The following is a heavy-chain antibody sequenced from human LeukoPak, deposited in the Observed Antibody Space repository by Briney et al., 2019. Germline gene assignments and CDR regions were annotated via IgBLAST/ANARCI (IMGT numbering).Heavy chain of an antibody. D-gene: IGHD1-26*01. CDR2: ISGSGGST. Sequence: GGSLRLSCAASGFTCSSYAMSWVRQAPGKGLEWVSAISGSGGSTYYADSVKGRFTIPRDNSKNTLYLQMNSLRAEDAAVYYCAKDPERWAEVGATDYWGQGTLVTVSS. V-gene: IGHV3-23*01. CDR3: AKDPERWAEVGATDY. CDR1: GFTCSSYA. J-gene: IGHJ4*02.